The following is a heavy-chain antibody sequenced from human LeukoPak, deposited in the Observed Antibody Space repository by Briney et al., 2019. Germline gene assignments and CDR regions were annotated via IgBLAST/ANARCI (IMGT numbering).Heavy chain of an antibody. CDR1: GGSFSSYY. V-gene: IGHV3-7*01. CDR2: IKQDASDK. Sequence: ETLSLTCAVYGGSFSSYYWSWIRKAPGKGLEWVASIKQDASDKYYVDSVKGRFTISRDNAKNSLFLQMISLRAEDTALYYCVRDPVDYWGQGILVTVSS. CDR3: VRDPVDY. J-gene: IGHJ4*02.